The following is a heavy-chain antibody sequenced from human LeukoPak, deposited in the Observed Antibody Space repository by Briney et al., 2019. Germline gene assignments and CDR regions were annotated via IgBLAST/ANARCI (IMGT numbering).Heavy chain of an antibody. V-gene: IGHV1-8*01. CDR2: MNPNSGNT. CDR3: ARGAPRELRGHSSSDY. Sequence: GASVKVSCKASGYTFTSYDINWVRQATGQGLEWMGWMNPNSGNTGYAQKFQGRVTMTRNTSISTAYMELSSLRSEDTAVYYCARGAPRELRGHSSSDYWGQGTLVTVSS. J-gene: IGHJ4*02. CDR1: GYTFTSYD. D-gene: IGHD6-6*01.